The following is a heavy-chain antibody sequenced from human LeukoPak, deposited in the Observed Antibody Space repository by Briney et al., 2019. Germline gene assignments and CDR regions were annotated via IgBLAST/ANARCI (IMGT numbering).Heavy chain of an antibody. D-gene: IGHD6-19*01. Sequence: SETLSLTYTVSGGSIRSYYWSRIRQPPGKGLEYIGYIYYTGSTNYNPSLKNRVTISLDTSKNQFSLNLSSMAAADTAVYYCARHLDSNGWYVIDYWGQGTLVTVSS. CDR2: IYYTGST. J-gene: IGHJ4*02. V-gene: IGHV4-59*08. CDR3: ARHLDSNGWYVIDY. CDR1: GGSIRSYY.